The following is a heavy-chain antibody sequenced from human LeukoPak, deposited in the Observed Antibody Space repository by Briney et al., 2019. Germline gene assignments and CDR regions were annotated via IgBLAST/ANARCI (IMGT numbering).Heavy chain of an antibody. J-gene: IGHJ4*02. Sequence: GGSLRLSCAASGFTFSSYAMSWVRQAPGKGLEWVSAISGSGGSTYYADSVKGRFTISRDNSKNTLYLQMNSLRAEDTAVYYCAKGGSHYYGLGRYAPRSSPFDLWGQGTLVTVSS. CDR2: ISGSGGST. CDR3: AKGGSHYYGLGRYAPRSSPFDL. D-gene: IGHD3-10*01. V-gene: IGHV3-23*01. CDR1: GFTFSSYA.